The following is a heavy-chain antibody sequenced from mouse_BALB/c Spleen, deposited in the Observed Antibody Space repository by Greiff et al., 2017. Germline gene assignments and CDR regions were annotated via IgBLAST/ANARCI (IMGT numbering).Heavy chain of an antibody. CDR2: IRLKSDNYAT. CDR1: GFTFSSYW. Sequence: EVKLEESGGGLVQPGGSMKLSCVASGFTFSSYWMSWVRQSPEKGLEWVAEIRLKSDNYATHYAESVKGKFTISRDDSKSRLYLQMNSLRAEDTGIYYCTITHYAMDYWGQGTSVTVSS. CDR3: TITHYAMDY. V-gene: IGHV6-6*02. J-gene: IGHJ4*01. D-gene: IGHD1-1*01.